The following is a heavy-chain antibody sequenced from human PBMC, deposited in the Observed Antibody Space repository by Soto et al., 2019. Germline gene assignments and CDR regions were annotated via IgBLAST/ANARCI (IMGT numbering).Heavy chain of an antibody. Sequence: SETLSLTCTVSRGSISGDYWSWIRQPPGKGLEWIGYIYYSGTTNYNPSLKSRVTMSIDTSRNQFSLKLSSVTAADTAVYYCARYPPDGDSYFDYWGQGTLVTVSS. CDR2: IYYSGTT. J-gene: IGHJ4*02. D-gene: IGHD4-17*01. V-gene: IGHV4-59*01. CDR3: ARYPPDGDSYFDY. CDR1: RGSISGDY.